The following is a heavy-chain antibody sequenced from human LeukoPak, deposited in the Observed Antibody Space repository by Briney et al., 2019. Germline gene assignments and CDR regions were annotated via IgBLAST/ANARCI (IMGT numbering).Heavy chain of an antibody. CDR1: GDSVSGNRVA. CDR3: ARGSRGAAADGINWFDP. V-gene: IGHV6-1*01. CDR2: TYYRSKWYF. Sequence: SQTLSLTCAISGDSVSGNRVAWNWIRQSPSRGLEWLGRTYYRSKWYFNYAPSVKTRITINPDTSKNQFSLQLKSVTPDDTAVYYCARGSRGAAADGINWFDPWGQGTLVTVSS. D-gene: IGHD6-13*01. J-gene: IGHJ5*02.